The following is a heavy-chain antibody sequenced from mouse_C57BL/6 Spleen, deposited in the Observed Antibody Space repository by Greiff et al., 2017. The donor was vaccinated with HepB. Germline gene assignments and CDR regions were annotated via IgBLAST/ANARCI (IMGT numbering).Heavy chain of an antibody. CDR1: GYTFTSYW. Sequence: VQRVESGAELAKPGASVKLSCKASGYTFTSYWMHWVKQRPGQGLEWIGYINPSSGYTKYNQKFKDKATLTADKSSSTAYMQLSSLTYEDSAVYYCARSTTVVATGFDYWGQGTTLTVSS. J-gene: IGHJ2*01. CDR3: ARSTTVVATGFDY. D-gene: IGHD1-1*01. V-gene: IGHV1-7*01. CDR2: INPSSGYT.